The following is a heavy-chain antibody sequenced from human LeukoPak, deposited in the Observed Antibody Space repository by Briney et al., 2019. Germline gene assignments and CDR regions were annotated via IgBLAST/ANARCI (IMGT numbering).Heavy chain of an antibody. J-gene: IGHJ3*02. CDR3: ARLPGFSGNSNHDAFDI. CDR1: GYSFTSYW. V-gene: IGHV5-10-1*01. CDR2: IDPSDFYI. D-gene: IGHD4-23*01. Sequence: GESLKISCQGSGYSFTSYWISWVRQMPGKGLEWMGRIDPSDFYINYSPSFQGHVTISADKSISTAYLQWSSLKASDTAMYYCARLPGFSGNSNHDAFDIWGQGTMVTVSS.